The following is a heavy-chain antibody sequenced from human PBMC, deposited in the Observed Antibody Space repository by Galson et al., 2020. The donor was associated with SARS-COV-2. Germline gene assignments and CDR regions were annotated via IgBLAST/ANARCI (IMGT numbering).Heavy chain of an antibody. Sequence: SETLSLTCTVSAGSVTSARYYWSWIRQPPGKGLEWIGYIYYSGSTNYNPSPKSRITISVDTSKNPFSLKLSSVTAADTAVYYCARAPKSGSCYVGNFDYWGQGSLVAVSS. CDR2: IYYSGST. D-gene: IGHD1-26*01. CDR1: AGSVTSARYY. J-gene: IGHJ4*02. V-gene: IGHV4-61*01. CDR3: ARAPKSGSCYVGNFDY.